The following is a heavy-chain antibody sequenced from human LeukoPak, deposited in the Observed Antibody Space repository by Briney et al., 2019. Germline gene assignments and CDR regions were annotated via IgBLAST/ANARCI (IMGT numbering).Heavy chain of an antibody. CDR1: GGSISSGGYY. V-gene: IGHV4-31*03. CDR2: IYYSGST. Sequence: SETLSLTCTVSGGSISSGGYYWSWIRQHPGKGLEWIGYIYYSGSTYYNPSLKSRVTISVDTSKNQFSLKLSSVTAADTAVYYCARGRFDGDETGFDYWGQGTLVTASS. D-gene: IGHD1-1*01. CDR3: ARGRFDGDETGFDY. J-gene: IGHJ4*02.